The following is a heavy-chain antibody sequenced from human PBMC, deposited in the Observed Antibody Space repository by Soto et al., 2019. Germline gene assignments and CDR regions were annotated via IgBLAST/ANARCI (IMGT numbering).Heavy chain of an antibody. CDR1: GFTFSSYA. V-gene: IGHV3-23*01. CDR2: ISGSGGST. Sequence: PGGSLRLSCAASGFTFSSYAMSWVRQAPGKGLEWVSAISGSGGSTYYADSVKGRFTISRDNSKNTLYLQMNSLRAEDTAVYYCAKDGPKAPRRATRGPIDYWGQGTLVTAPQ. D-gene: IGHD2-15*01. CDR3: AKDGPKAPRRATRGPIDY. J-gene: IGHJ4*02.